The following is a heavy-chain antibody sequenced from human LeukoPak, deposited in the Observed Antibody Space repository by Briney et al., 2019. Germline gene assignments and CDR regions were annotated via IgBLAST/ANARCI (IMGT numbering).Heavy chain of an antibody. CDR3: ARETKRKAFDY. CDR1: GDSISSGGYY. D-gene: IGHD1-1*01. CDR2: IYHSGST. Sequence: PSETLSLTCTVSGDSISSGGYYWSWIRQPPGEGLEWIGYIYHSGSTYYNPSLKSRVTISVDRSKNQFSLKLNSMTAADTAVYYCARETKRKAFDYWGQGTLVTVSS. J-gene: IGHJ4*02. V-gene: IGHV4-30-2*01.